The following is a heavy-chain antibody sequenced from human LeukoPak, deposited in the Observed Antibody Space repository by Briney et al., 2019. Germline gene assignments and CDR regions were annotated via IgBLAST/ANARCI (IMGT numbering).Heavy chain of an antibody. CDR1: GFTFSSYA. V-gene: IGHV3-30-3*01. J-gene: IGHJ6*02. CDR3: ARSPYGSGSPYYYYGMDV. D-gene: IGHD3-10*01. Sequence: PGRSLRLSRAASGFTFSSYAMHWVRQAPGKGLEWVAVISYDGSNKYYADSVKGRFTISRDNSKNTLYLQMNSLRAEDTAVYYCARSPYGSGSPYYYYGMDVWGQGTTVTVSS. CDR2: ISYDGSNK.